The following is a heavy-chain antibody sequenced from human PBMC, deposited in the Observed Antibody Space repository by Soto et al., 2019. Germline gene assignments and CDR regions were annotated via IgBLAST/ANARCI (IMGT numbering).Heavy chain of an antibody. CDR3: EKSGRVLVDTNPREGGMDV. Sequence: PGGSLRLSCAASGFTFNNYAMSWVRQAPGKGLEWVSAISGSGGSTSYVASVKGRFTISRDNSKNTMYLQMNSLRAEDTAVYYCEKSGRVLVDTNPREGGMDVWGQGNTVTVSS. CDR2: ISGSGGST. J-gene: IGHJ6*02. V-gene: IGHV3-23*01. CDR1: GFTFNNYA. D-gene: IGHD5-12*01.